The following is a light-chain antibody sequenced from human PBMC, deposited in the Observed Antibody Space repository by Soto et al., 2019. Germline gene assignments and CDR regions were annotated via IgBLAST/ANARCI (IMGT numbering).Light chain of an antibody. Sequence: LRLSPGTVSLSPVERVCLSCRASQSVSRTYLAWYQQKPVQAPRLLIYATSSRATGIPDRFSGSGSGTDFTLTISRLEPEDFAVYYCQQYGRSGTFGQGTKVDIK. CDR2: ATS. J-gene: IGKJ1*01. CDR3: QQYGRSGT. V-gene: IGKV3-20*01. CDR1: QSVSRTY.